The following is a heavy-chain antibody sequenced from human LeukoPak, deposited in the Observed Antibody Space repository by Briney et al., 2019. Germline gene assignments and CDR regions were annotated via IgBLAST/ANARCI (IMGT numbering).Heavy chain of an antibody. Sequence: SETLSLTCTVSGGSISSYYWSWIRQPPGKGLEWIGYIYYSGSTNYNPSLKSRVTISVDTSKNQFSLKLSSVTAADTAVYYCARMYSSSRGAFDYWGQGTLVTVSS. CDR3: ARMYSSSRGAFDY. V-gene: IGHV4-59*08. D-gene: IGHD6-13*01. J-gene: IGHJ4*02. CDR1: GGSISSYY. CDR2: IYYSGST.